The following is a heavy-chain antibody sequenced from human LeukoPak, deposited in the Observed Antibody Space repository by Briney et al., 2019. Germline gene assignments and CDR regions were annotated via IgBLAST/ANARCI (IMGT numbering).Heavy chain of an antibody. CDR1: GGSFSGYY. Sequence: KSSETLSLTCAVYGGSFSGYYWSWIRQPPGKGLEWIGEINHSGSTNYNPSLKSRVTISVDTSKNQFSLKLSSVTAADTAVYYCARGGGGDGYTIDYWGQGILVTVSS. J-gene: IGHJ4*02. V-gene: IGHV4-34*01. D-gene: IGHD5-24*01. CDR3: ARGGGGDGYTIDY. CDR2: INHSGST.